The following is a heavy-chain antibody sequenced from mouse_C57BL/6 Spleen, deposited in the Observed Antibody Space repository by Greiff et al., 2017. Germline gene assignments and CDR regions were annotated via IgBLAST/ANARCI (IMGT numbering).Heavy chain of an antibody. J-gene: IGHJ4*01. CDR2: IYPGDGDT. CDR3: ARGATYYAMDY. V-gene: IGHV1-82*01. CDR1: GYAFSSSW. Sequence: QVQLQQSGPELVKPGASVKISCKASGYAFSSSWMNWVKQRPGKGLEWIGRIYPGDGDTNYNGKFKGKATLTADNSSSTAYMQLSSLTSEDSAVYFCARGATYYAMDYWGQGTSVTVSS.